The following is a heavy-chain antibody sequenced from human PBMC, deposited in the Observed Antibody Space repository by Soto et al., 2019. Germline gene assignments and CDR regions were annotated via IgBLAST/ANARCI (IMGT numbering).Heavy chain of an antibody. CDR2: ISGSGGTI. V-gene: IGHV3-23*01. J-gene: IGHJ4*02. CDR1: GFTFTNNA. Sequence: GGSLRLSCAASGFTFTNNAMNWVRQAPGKGLEWVSNISGSGGTIYYADSVKGRFTISRDNSNNTLYLLMNSLRAEDTAVYYCAKDLIARRYFDYWGQGTLVTVSS. D-gene: IGHD2-8*01. CDR3: AKDLIARRYFDY.